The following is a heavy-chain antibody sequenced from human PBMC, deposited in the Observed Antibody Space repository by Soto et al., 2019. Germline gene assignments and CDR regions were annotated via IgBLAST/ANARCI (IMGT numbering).Heavy chain of an antibody. J-gene: IGHJ4*02. CDR3: ARGPGGPDGPGDY. CDR2: INAGNGNT. Sequence: QVQLVQSGAEVKKPGASVKVSCKASGYTFTSYAMHWVRQAPGQRLEWMGWINAGNGNTKYSQKFQGRVTITRYTSASTAYMEQSSLRSEDTAVYYCARGPGGPDGPGDYWGQGTLVTVSS. CDR1: GYTFTSYA. D-gene: IGHD2-15*01. V-gene: IGHV1-3*01.